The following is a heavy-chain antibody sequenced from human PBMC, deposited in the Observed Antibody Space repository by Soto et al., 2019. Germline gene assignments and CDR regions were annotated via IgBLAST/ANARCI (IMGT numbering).Heavy chain of an antibody. CDR3: ARAYGDYSGYYGLDV. Sequence: QVQLVESGGGVVQPGRSLRLSCAASGFTFSNYAMHWVRQAPGKGLEWVAVISYDGSSKYYADSVKGRFTISRDNSKNTLDLQMNSLRAEDTALYYCARAYGDYSGYYGLDVWGQGTTVTVSS. J-gene: IGHJ6*02. CDR1: GFTFSNYA. D-gene: IGHD4-17*01. CDR2: ISYDGSSK. V-gene: IGHV3-30*04.